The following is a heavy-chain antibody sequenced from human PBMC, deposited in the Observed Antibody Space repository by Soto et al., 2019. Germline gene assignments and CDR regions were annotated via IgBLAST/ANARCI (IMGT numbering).Heavy chain of an antibody. Sequence: QLVQSGGGLVQPGGSLRLSCAASGFLFDNFWMTWVRQAPGKGLEWVANIKQDGSETYYVDSVKGRFTISRDNSRDSLYLQMNSLRAVETAMYYCARDTGATVAGTFDFWGQGTLVTVSS. CDR2: IKQDGSET. V-gene: IGHV3-7*01. CDR3: ARDTGATVAGTFDF. D-gene: IGHD6-19*01. J-gene: IGHJ4*02. CDR1: GFLFDNFW.